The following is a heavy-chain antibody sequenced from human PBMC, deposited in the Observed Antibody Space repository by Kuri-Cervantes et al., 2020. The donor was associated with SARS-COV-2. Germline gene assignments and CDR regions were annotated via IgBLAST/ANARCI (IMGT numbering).Heavy chain of an antibody. D-gene: IGHD6-13*01. Sequence: GGSLRLSCIVSGFTFGDYAMSWVRQAPGKGLEWVSAISGSGGSTYYADSVKGRFTISRDNSKNTLYLQMNSLRAEDTALYYCAKDTSPHRIAAAGKFDYWGQGTPVTVSS. V-gene: IGHV3-23*01. J-gene: IGHJ4*02. CDR3: AKDTSPHRIAAAGKFDY. CDR1: GFTFGDYA. CDR2: ISGSGGST.